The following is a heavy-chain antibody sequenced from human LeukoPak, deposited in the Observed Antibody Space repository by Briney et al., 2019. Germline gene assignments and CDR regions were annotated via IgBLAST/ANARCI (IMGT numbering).Heavy chain of an antibody. D-gene: IGHD3-22*01. CDR2: ISWNSGSI. J-gene: IGHJ6*02. Sequence: GRSLRLSCAASGFTFDDYAMHWVRQAPGKGLEWVSGISWNSGSIGYADSVKGRFTISRDNAKNSLYLQMNSLRAEDTAMYYCAKVIVVVTQYYYYAMDVWGQGTTVTVS. V-gene: IGHV3-9*01. CDR1: GFTFDDYA. CDR3: AKVIVVVTQYYYYAMDV.